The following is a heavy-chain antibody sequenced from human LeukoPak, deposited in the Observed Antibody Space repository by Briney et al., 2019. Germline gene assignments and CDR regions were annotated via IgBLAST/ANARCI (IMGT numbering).Heavy chain of an antibody. Sequence: GGSLRLSCAASGFTFNNYAMSWVRQAPGTGLEWVSAISGSGGSTYYADSVKGRFTISRDNSKDTLYLQMNSLRAEDTAVYYCAKEYSSGRYEVDYWGQGTLVTVSS. CDR2: ISGSGGST. CDR3: AKEYSSGRYEVDY. D-gene: IGHD6-19*01. V-gene: IGHV3-23*01. CDR1: GFTFNNYA. J-gene: IGHJ4*02.